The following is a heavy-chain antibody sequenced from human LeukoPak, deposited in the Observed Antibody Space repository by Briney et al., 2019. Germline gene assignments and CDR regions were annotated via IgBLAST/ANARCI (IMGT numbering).Heavy chain of an antibody. Sequence: ASVKVSCKASGYTFTSYGFSWVRQAPGQGLEWIGWISAYNGNTNYAQKLQGRVTMTTDTSTSTAYMELRSLRSDDTAVYYCARDSLWFGELADAFDIWGQGTMVTVSS. CDR2: ISAYNGNT. CDR3: ARDSLWFGELADAFDI. J-gene: IGHJ3*02. CDR1: GYTFTSYG. V-gene: IGHV1-18*01. D-gene: IGHD3-10*01.